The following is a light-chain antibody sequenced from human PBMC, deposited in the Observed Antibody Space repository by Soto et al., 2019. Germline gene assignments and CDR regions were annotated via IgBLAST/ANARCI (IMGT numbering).Light chain of an antibody. CDR2: DAS. CDR3: QQRSNWPRT. Sequence: EIVLTQSPATLSLSPGERATLSCRASQSVSSSLAWFQHKPGQAPRLLIYDASNRATGIPARFSGSGSGTDCTLTISSLEPADFAVYYCQQRSNWPRTFGQGTKLEIK. CDR1: QSVSSS. J-gene: IGKJ2*01. V-gene: IGKV3-11*01.